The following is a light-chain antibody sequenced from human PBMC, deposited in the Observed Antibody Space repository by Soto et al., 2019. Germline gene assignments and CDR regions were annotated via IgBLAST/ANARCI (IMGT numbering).Light chain of an antibody. J-gene: IGKJ1*01. CDR1: QSVSRW. CDR3: QQYNSYWT. V-gene: IGKV1-5*01. CDR2: DAS. Sequence: DNPTTQSPSILSASVGDSVTIPCRASQSVSRWLAWYQQKPGKAPKLLIYDASSLESGVPSRFSGSGSGTEFTLTISSLQPDDFATYYCQQYNSYWTFGQGTKVDIK.